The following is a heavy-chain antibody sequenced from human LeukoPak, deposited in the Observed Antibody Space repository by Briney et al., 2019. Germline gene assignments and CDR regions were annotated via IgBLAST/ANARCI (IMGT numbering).Heavy chain of an antibody. CDR3: ARQYYDILTGLYYFDY. J-gene: IGHJ4*02. CDR2: MNANSGNT. Sequence: ASVKVSCKASGYTFTSYDINWVRQATGQGLEWMGWMNANSGNTGYAQKFQDRVTITRNTSISTAYTELNSLRSEDTAVYYCARQYYDILTGLYYFDYWGQGTLVTVSS. CDR1: GYTFTSYD. V-gene: IGHV1-8*03. D-gene: IGHD3-9*01.